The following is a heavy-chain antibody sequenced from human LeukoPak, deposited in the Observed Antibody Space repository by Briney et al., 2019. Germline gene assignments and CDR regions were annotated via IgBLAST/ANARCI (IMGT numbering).Heavy chain of an antibody. Sequence: ASVKVSCKASGGTFSSYAISWVRQAPGQGLEWMGWISAYNGNTNYAQKLQGRVTMTTDTSTSTAYMELRSLRSDDTAVYYCARGLHFWLAVDYWGQGTLVTVSS. J-gene: IGHJ4*02. CDR3: ARGLHFWLAVDY. V-gene: IGHV1-18*01. CDR1: GGTFSSYA. CDR2: ISAYNGNT. D-gene: IGHD3-3*02.